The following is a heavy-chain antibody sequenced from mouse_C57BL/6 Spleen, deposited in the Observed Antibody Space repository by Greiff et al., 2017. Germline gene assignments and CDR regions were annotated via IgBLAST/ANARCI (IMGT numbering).Heavy chain of an antibody. V-gene: IGHV1-69*01. CDR2: IDPSDSYT. Sequence: QVQLQQPGAELVMPGASVKLSCKASGYTFTSYWMHWVKQRPGQGLEWIGEIDPSDSYTNYNQKFKGKSTLTVDKSSSTAYMQLSSLTSEDSAVYYCARWHYDSSYAMDYWGQGTSVTVSS. CDR1: GYTFTSYW. CDR3: ARWHYDSSYAMDY. D-gene: IGHD1-1*01. J-gene: IGHJ4*01.